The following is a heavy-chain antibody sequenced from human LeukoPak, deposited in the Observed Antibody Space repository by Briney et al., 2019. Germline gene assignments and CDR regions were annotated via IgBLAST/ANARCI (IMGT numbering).Heavy chain of an antibody. CDR2: IYTSGST. CDR1: GGSISSYY. J-gene: IGHJ6*02. D-gene: IGHD6-19*01. V-gene: IGHV4-4*07. CDR3: ARDAGQWLVGSYYYYGMDV. Sequence: PSETLSLTCSVSGGSISSYYWSWIRQPAGKGLEWIGRIYTSGSTNYNPSLKSRVTISVDTSKNQFSLKLSSVTAADTAVYYCARDAGQWLVGSYYYYGMDVWGQGTTVTVSS.